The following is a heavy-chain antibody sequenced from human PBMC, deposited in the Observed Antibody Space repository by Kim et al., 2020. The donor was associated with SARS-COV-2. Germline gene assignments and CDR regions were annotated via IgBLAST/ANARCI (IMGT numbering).Heavy chain of an antibody. V-gene: IGHV1-69*04. CDR3: ARDLSVAGTGVDF. J-gene: IGHJ4*02. Sequence: KFQGRVTITADKSTSTAYMELSSLRSEDTAVYYCARDLSVAGTGVDFWGQGTLVTVSS. D-gene: IGHD6-19*01.